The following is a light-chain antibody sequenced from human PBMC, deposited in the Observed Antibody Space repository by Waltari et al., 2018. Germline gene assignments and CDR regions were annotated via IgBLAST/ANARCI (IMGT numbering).Light chain of an antibody. V-gene: IGLV2-11*01. CDR3: CSYTSSYVV. CDR2: EVS. CDR1: SSDVGGFKY. Sequence: QSALTQPRSVSGSPGQSVTISCTGSSSDVGGFKYVSWYQQHSGKAPKLMICEVSKRPSGVPDRFSGSKSGNTASLTISGLQAEDEADYYCCSYTSSYVVFGGGTKLTVL. J-gene: IGLJ2*01.